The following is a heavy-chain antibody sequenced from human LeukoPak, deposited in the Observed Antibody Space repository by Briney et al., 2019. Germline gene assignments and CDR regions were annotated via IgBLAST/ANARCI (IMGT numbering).Heavy chain of an antibody. CDR1: GFTFRSSA. V-gene: IGHV3-23*01. Sequence: GGSLRLSCAACGFTFRSSAMSWVRQAPGKGREWVSAISGRGVSTYYADSDKGRFTISRDNSKDTAYLQVNSLRTKDAAVDYRAKGGTTYYFDYWGQGTLVTVSS. CDR2: ISGRGVST. D-gene: IGHD1-1*01. CDR3: AKGGTTYYFDY. J-gene: IGHJ4*02.